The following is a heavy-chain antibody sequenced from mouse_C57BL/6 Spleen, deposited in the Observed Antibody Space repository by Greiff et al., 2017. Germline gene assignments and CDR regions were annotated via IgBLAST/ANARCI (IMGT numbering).Heavy chain of an antibody. V-gene: IGHV1-22*01. CDR2: INPNNGGT. Sequence: EVQLQQSGPELVKPGASVKMSCKASGYTFTDYNMHWVKQSHGKSLEWIGYINPNNGGTSYNQKFKGKATLTVNKSSSTAYMELRSLTSEDSAVYYCARSEGYDALYAMDYWGQGTSVTVSS. CDR3: ARSEGYDALYAMDY. J-gene: IGHJ4*01. D-gene: IGHD2-2*01. CDR1: GYTFTDYN.